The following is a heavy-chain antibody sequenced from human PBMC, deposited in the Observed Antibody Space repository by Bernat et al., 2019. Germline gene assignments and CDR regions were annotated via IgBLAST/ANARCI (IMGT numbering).Heavy chain of an antibody. Sequence: QVQLQQWGAGLLKPSETLSLTCAVYGGSFSGYYWSWIRQPPGKGLEWIGEINHSGSTNYNPSLKSRVTISVDTSKNQFPLKLSSVTAADTAVYYCARAAVAGTSRWYFDLWGRGTLVTVSS. V-gene: IGHV4-34*01. CDR2: INHSGST. D-gene: IGHD6-19*01. J-gene: IGHJ2*01. CDR3: ARAAVAGTSRWYFDL. CDR1: GGSFSGYY.